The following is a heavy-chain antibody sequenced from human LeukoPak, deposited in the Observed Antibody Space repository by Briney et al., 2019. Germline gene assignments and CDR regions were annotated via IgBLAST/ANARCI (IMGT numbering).Heavy chain of an antibody. Sequence: MSGGSLRLSCAASGFTFSSYSMNWVRQAPGKGLEWVSSISSSSTYIYYADPLKGRFTISRDNAKNSLSLQMNSLRAEDTAVYYCARDTHCSSTSCYNAFDIWGQGTMVTVSS. CDR3: ARDTHCSSTSCYNAFDI. V-gene: IGHV3-21*01. CDR1: GFTFSSYS. J-gene: IGHJ3*02. CDR2: ISSSSTYI. D-gene: IGHD2-2*02.